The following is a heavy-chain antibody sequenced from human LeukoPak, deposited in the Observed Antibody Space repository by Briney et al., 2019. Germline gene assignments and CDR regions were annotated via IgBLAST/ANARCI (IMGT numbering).Heavy chain of an antibody. CDR2: IGASGEST. V-gene: IGHV3-23*01. D-gene: IGHD1-26*01. J-gene: IGHJ6*02. CDR3: ARDPVGAIGYGMDV. Sequence: PGGSLRLSCAASGFTFSVAAMTWVRQAPGKGLEWVSLIGASGESTYYADSVKGRFTISRDTSKNTLYLQMNSLRAEDTAVYYCARDPVGAIGYGMDVWGQGTTVTVSS. CDR1: GFTFSVAA.